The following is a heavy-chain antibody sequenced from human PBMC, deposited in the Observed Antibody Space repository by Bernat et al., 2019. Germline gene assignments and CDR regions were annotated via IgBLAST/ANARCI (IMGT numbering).Heavy chain of an antibody. J-gene: IGHJ4*02. V-gene: IGHV3-30-3*01. CDR1: GFTFSSYA. Sequence: QVQLVESGGGVVQPGRSLRLSCAASGFTFSSYAMHWVRQAPGKGLEWVAVISYDGSNKYYADSVKGRFTISRDNSKNTLYLQMNSLRAEDTAVYYCAREEGPWIQLWLYYYWGQGTLVTVSS. D-gene: IGHD5-18*01. CDR2: ISYDGSNK. CDR3: AREEGPWIQLWLYYY.